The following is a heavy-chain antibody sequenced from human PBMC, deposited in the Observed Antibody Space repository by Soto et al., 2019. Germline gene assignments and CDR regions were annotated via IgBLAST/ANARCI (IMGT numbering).Heavy chain of an antibody. J-gene: IGHJ4*02. CDR2: ISAKNGNT. V-gene: IGHV1-18*01. Sequence: QVQLVQSGAEVRKPGASVRVSCETSGYTFNKFGISWVRQAPGQGHEWMGGISAKNGNTDYAQKFQGRVTMTTDTSTGTAYMELRSLRSDDTAVYYCVRDHQVATSWCDWWGQGTLVTVSS. CDR1: GYTFNKFG. CDR3: VRDHQVATSWCDW. D-gene: IGHD2-21*01.